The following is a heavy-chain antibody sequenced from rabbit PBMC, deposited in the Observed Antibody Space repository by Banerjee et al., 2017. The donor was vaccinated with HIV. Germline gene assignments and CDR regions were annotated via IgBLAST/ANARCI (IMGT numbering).Heavy chain of an antibody. CDR3: ARDLAAVTGWNFGL. D-gene: IGHD7-1*01. CDR1: GFDFSTYG. Sequence: QSLEESGGGLVQPEGSLKLSCKASGFDFSTYGVSWVRQAPGKGLEWIACINTSSGNTVYASWAKGRFTISKTSSTTVTLQMTSLTAADTATYFCARDLAAVTGWNFGLWGPGTLVTVS. J-gene: IGHJ4*01. CDR2: INTSSGNT. V-gene: IGHV1S40*01.